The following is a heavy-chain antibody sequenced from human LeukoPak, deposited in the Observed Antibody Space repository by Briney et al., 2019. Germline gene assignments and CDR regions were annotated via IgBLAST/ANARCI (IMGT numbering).Heavy chain of an antibody. D-gene: IGHD2-21*02. Sequence: SETLSLTCTVSGGSISSYYWSWIRQPPGKGLEWIGYIYYSGSTNYNPSLKSRVTISVDTSKNQFSLKLSSVTAADTAVYYCARGLLFSWFDPWGQGTLVTVSS. J-gene: IGHJ5*02. V-gene: IGHV4-59*12. CDR1: GGSISSYY. CDR3: ARGLLFSWFDP. CDR2: IYYSGST.